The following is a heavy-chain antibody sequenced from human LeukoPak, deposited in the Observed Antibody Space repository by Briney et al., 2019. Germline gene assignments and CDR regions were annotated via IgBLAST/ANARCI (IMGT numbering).Heavy chain of an antibody. Sequence: SETPSLTCTVSGGSISSGGYYWSWIRQHPGKGLEWIGYIYYSGSTYYNPSLKSRVTISVDTSKNQFSLKLSSVTAADTAVYYCARDPGASLADDAFDIWGQGTMVTVSS. D-gene: IGHD2-8*02. CDR3: ARDPGASLADDAFDI. J-gene: IGHJ3*02. V-gene: IGHV4-31*03. CDR2: IYYSGST. CDR1: GGSISSGGYY.